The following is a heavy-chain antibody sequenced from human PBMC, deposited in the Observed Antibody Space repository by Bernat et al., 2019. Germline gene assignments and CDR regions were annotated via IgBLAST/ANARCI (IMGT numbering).Heavy chain of an antibody. CDR3: ARMRESWYYFDY. Sequence: QLQLQESGPGLVKPSETLSLTCTVSGGSISSSSYYWGWIRQPPGKGLEWIGSIYYSGSTYYNPSLKSRVTISVDTSKKQFSLKLSSVTAADTAVYYCARMRESWYYFDYWGQGTLVTVSS. CDR1: GGSISSSSYY. J-gene: IGHJ4*02. CDR2: IYYSGST. V-gene: IGHV4-39*01. D-gene: IGHD6-13*01.